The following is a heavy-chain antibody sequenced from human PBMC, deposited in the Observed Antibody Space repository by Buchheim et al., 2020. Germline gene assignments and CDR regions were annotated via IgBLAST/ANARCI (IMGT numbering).Heavy chain of an antibody. V-gene: IGHV4-34*01. CDR3: AIGRIYSYGCVRLYYYYMGV. CDR1: GGSFSGYY. Sequence: QVQLQQWGAGLLKPSETLSLTCAVSGGSFSGYYWSWIRQPPGKGLEWIGEINHSGSTNYNPSLKSRVTISVDTSKNQFSLKLSSVTAADTTVYYCAIGRIYSYGCVRLYYYYMGVWGKGTT. J-gene: IGHJ6*03. CDR2: INHSGST. D-gene: IGHD5-18*01.